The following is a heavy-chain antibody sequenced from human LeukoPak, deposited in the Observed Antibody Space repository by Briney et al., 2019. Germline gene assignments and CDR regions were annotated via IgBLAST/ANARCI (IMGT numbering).Heavy chain of an antibody. J-gene: IGHJ4*02. CDR2: ISYSGST. CDR3: ARLYGSGSYQARGDY. Sequence: SETLSLTCTVSGGSISSSSYYWGWIRQPPGKGLEWIGSISYSGSTYYNPSLKSRVPISVDTSKNQFSLKLSSVTAADTAVYYCARLYGSGSYQARGDYWGQGTLVTVSS. V-gene: IGHV4-39*01. CDR1: GGSISSSSYY. D-gene: IGHD3-10*01.